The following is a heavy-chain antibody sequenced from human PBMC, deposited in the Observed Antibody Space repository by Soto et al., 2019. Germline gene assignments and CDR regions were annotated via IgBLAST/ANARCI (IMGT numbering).Heavy chain of an antibody. V-gene: IGHV1-18*01. CDR2: INAYNGNT. CDR3: ARDRSPTIAAVTYYMDV. CDR1: GCTFTSYG. Sequence: GASVKVSCKASGCTFTSYGISWVRQAPGQGLEWMGWINAYNGNTKYAQKLQGRVTITRDTSASTAYMELSSLRSEDTAVYYCARDRSPTIAAVTYYMDVWGKGTTVTVSS. J-gene: IGHJ6*03. D-gene: IGHD6-13*01.